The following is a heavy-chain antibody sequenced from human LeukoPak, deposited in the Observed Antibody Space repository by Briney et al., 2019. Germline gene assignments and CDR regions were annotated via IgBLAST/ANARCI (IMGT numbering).Heavy chain of an antibody. Sequence: GGSLRLSCAASGFTFSNYGVYWVRQAPGKGLEWVAFIRYDGNNKYYADSVKGRFTISRDNSKSTLYLQMNSLRAEDTAVYYCAKIISSCSSTSCYVRAFDIWGQGTMVTVSS. CDR2: IRYDGNNK. D-gene: IGHD2-2*01. V-gene: IGHV3-30*02. CDR1: GFTFSNYG. CDR3: AKIISSCSSTSCYVRAFDI. J-gene: IGHJ3*02.